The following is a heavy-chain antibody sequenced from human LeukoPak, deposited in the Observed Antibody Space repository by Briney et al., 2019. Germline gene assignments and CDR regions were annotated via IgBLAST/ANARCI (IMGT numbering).Heavy chain of an antibody. CDR3: ARLPGAAAVHPYYFDY. CDR2: INHSGST. CDR1: GGSFSGYY. J-gene: IGHJ4*02. V-gene: IGHV4-34*01. Sequence: SETLSLTCAVYGGSFSGYYWSWIRQPPGKGLEWIGEINHSGSTNYNPSLKSRVTISVDTSKNQFSLKLSSVTAADTAVYYCARLPGAAAVHPYYFDYWGQGTLVTVSS. D-gene: IGHD6-13*01.